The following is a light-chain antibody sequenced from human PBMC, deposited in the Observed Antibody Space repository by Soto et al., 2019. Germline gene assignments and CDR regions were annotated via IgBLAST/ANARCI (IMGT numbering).Light chain of an antibody. J-gene: IGKJ2*01. Sequence: IALTQSPGTLSLSPGERATLSCRASQRVSSNYVAWYQHKPGQAPRLLIHGASIRATGIPERFSGSGSGTDFTLTISRLEPEDFAVYYCHQYGTLPYAVGQGTKLQIK. CDR1: QRVSSNY. CDR3: HQYGTLPYA. V-gene: IGKV3-20*01. CDR2: GAS.